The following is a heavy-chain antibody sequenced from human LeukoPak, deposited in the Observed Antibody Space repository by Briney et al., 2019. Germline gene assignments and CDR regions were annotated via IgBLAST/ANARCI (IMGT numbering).Heavy chain of an antibody. CDR2: INRGGST. CDR1: GGSFSGYY. J-gene: IGHJ4*02. V-gene: IGHV4-34*01. D-gene: IGHD3-10*01. CDR3: ARGYGSGSYYNI. Sequence: SETLSLTCTVSGGSFSGYYWGWIRQPPAKGLEWIGEINRGGSTIYNPSLQSRVSISVDTSKNHFALKLTSVTAADTAVYYCARGYGSGSYYNIWGQGTLVTVSS.